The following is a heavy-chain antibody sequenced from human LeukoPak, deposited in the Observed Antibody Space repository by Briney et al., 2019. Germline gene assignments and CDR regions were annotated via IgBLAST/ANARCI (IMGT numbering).Heavy chain of an antibody. Sequence: ASGKVSCKASGYTFTGYYMHWVRQAPGQGLEWMGRINPNSGGTNYAQKFQGRVTMTRDTSISTAYMELSRLRSDDTAVYYCARDSSGWDFDYWGQGTLVTVSS. J-gene: IGHJ4*02. CDR3: ARDSSGWDFDY. CDR1: GYTFTGYY. D-gene: IGHD6-19*01. CDR2: INPNSGGT. V-gene: IGHV1-2*06.